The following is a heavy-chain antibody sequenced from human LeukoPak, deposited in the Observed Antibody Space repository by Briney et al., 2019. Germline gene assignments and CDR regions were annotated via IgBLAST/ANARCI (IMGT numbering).Heavy chain of an antibody. V-gene: IGHV3-53*01. CDR1: GFTVSSNH. Sequence: PGGSLRLSCAASGFTVSSNHMSWVRQAPGKGLEWVSVIYSGGSTDYEDSVKGRFTISRDNSKNTLYLQMNSLRAEDTAVYHCARGPAGYNWGQGTLVTVSS. J-gene: IGHJ4*02. CDR3: ARGPAGYN. CDR2: IYSGGST. D-gene: IGHD1-1*01.